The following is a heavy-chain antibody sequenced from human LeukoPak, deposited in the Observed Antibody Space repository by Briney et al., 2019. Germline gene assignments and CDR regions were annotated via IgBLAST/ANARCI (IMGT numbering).Heavy chain of an antibody. CDR1: GFTVSTNY. CDR3: ARLASLYDSSGYYWGDY. V-gene: IGHV3-53*01. D-gene: IGHD3-22*01. J-gene: IGHJ4*02. CDR2: IYSDGET. Sequence: GGSLRLSCAASGFTVSTNYMTWVRQAPGKGLEWVSVIYSDGETSYSDSVKGRFTITRDNSKNTLYLQMNSLRAEDTAVYYCARLASLYDSSGYYWGDYWGQGTLVTVSS.